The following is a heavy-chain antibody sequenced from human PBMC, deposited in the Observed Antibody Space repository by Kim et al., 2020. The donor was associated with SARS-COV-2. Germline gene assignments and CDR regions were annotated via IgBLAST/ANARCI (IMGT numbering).Heavy chain of an antibody. CDR2: INSDGRRT. CDR3: TRGSAGRCYGCWVEP. CDR1: GFTLSGYW. D-gene: IGHD2-15*01. V-gene: IGHV3-74*01. Sequence: GGSLRLSFVASGFTLSGYWMNWVRQAPGKGLVWVSRINSDGRRTNYADAVKGRFTVSRDNAKNTLYLQMNSLRAEDTAVYYCTRGSAGRCYGCWVEPWG. J-gene: IGHJ5*02.